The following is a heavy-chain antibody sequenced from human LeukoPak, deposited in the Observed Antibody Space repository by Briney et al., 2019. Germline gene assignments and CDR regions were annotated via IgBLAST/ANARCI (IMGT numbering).Heavy chain of an antibody. D-gene: IGHD6-13*01. V-gene: IGHV3-21*01. CDR3: AGVGGTYSSSFPFDY. CDR2: ISSSSYI. Sequence: PGGSLRLSCAASGFTFSSYSMNWVRQAPGKGLEWVSSISSSSYIYYADSVKGRFTISRDNAKNSLYLQMNSLRAEDTAVYYCAGVGGTYSSSFPFDYWGQGTLVTVSS. J-gene: IGHJ4*02. CDR1: GFTFSSYS.